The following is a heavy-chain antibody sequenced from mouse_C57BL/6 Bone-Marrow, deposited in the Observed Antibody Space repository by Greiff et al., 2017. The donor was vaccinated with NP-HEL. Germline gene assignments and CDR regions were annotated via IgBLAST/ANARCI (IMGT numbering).Heavy chain of an antibody. V-gene: IGHV1-82*01. CDR1: GYAFSSSW. J-gene: IGHJ2*01. Sequence: VQLKESGPELVKPGASVKISCKASGYAFSSSWMNWVKQRPGKGLEWIGRIYPGDGDTNYNGKFKGKATLTADKSSSTDYMQLSSLTSEDSAVYFCASDPHYYGSSYDYFDYWGQGTTLTVSS. CDR2: IYPGDGDT. CDR3: ASDPHYYGSSYDYFDY. D-gene: IGHD1-1*01.